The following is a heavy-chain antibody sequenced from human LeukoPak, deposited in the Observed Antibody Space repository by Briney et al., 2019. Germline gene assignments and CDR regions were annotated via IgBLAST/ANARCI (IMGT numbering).Heavy chain of an antibody. Sequence: SETLSLTCTVSGGSISGYYWSWIRQPPGKGLEWIRYIYYSGSTNYNPSLKSRVTISVDTSKNQFSLKLSSVTAADTAVYYCAKNQGYCSGGSCSPHNNWFDPWGQGTLVTVSS. CDR3: AKNQGYCSGGSCSPHNNWFDP. V-gene: IGHV4-59*01. CDR1: GGSISGYY. CDR2: IYYSGST. D-gene: IGHD2-15*01. J-gene: IGHJ5*02.